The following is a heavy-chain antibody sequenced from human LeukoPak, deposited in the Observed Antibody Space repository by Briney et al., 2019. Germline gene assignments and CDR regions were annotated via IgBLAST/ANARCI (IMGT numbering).Heavy chain of an antibody. Sequence: PSETLSLTCTVSGYSISSGYYWGWIRQPPGKGLEWIGSIYHSGSTYYNTSLKSRVTISVDTSKNQFSLKLSSVTAADTAVYYCARDPRRGQPSHYWGQGTLVTVSS. V-gene: IGHV4-38-2*02. CDR2: IYHSGST. CDR3: ARDPRRGQPSHY. J-gene: IGHJ4*02. CDR1: GYSISSGYY. D-gene: IGHD3-10*01.